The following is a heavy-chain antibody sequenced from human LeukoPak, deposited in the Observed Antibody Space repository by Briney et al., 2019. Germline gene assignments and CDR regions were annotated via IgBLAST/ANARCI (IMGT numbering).Heavy chain of an antibody. Sequence: GGSLRLSCAASGFTFSSFVMHWVRQAPGKGLEWVALISNDGSNKLYVDSVEGRFTVSRDSSKSTLYLQMNSLRAEDTAVYYCARVYYYGSGSYYPLHMWGRGTMVAVSS. CDR1: GFTFSSFV. CDR3: ARVYYYGSGSYYPLHM. CDR2: ISNDGSNK. V-gene: IGHV3-30*03. J-gene: IGHJ3*02. D-gene: IGHD3-10*01.